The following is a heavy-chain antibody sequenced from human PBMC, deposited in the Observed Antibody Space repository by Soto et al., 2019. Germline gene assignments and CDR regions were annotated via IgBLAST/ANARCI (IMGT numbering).Heavy chain of an antibody. CDR2: IYYSGST. V-gene: IGHV4-59*01. Sequence: PSETLSLTCTVSGGSISSYYWSWIRQPPGKGLEWIGYIYYSGSTNYNPSLKSRVTISVDTSKNQFSLKLSSVTAADTAVYYCAICSGYDSPYDAFAISGQGTMVIVSS. CDR3: AICSGYDSPYDAFAI. CDR1: GGSISSYY. D-gene: IGHD5-12*01. J-gene: IGHJ3*02.